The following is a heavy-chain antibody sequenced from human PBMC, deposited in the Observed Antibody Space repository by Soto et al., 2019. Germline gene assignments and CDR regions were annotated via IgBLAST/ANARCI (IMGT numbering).Heavy chain of an antibody. Sequence: ASVNVSCKASGYTFTGYDIHWVRQGPGQGLEWMGWINPNSGGTNYAQKFQGRVTMSRDTSISTAYMELSRLRSDDTAVYYCARVRGLVVVGLIDYWGQGTLVTVSS. V-gene: IGHV1-2*02. CDR3: ARVRGLVVVGLIDY. D-gene: IGHD2-15*01. CDR2: INPNSGGT. CDR1: GYTFTGYD. J-gene: IGHJ4*02.